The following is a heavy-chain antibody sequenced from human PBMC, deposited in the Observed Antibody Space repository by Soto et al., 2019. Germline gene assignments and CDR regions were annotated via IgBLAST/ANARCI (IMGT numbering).Heavy chain of an antibody. J-gene: IGHJ6*02. D-gene: IGHD6-19*01. CDR3: ARAPPSGAVAGTGYYFGLDV. V-gene: IGHV4-61*08. CDR2: IGNSGAT. CDR1: GGSGDSDDFY. Sequence: ETLSLTCTVSGGSGDSDDFYWTWILQPPGKALEWNGYIGNSGATNYNPPLKSRVTISEDTPKNQFSLKLNSVTAADTAVYYCARAPPSGAVAGTGYYFGLDVGGPGTAVTVSS.